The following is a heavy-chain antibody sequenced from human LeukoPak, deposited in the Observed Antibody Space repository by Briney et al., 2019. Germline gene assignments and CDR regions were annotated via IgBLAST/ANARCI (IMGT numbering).Heavy chain of an antibody. J-gene: IGHJ6*02. CDR3: ARDGYYYGSGSPPHYDYGMDV. Sequence: ASVKVSCKASGYTFTSYDISWVRQAPGQGLEWMGWISAYNGNTNYAQKLQGRVTMTTDTSTSTAYMELRSLRSDDTAVYYCARDGYYYGSGSPPHYDYGMDVWGQGTTVTVSS. V-gene: IGHV1-18*01. D-gene: IGHD3-10*01. CDR1: GYTFTSYD. CDR2: ISAYNGNT.